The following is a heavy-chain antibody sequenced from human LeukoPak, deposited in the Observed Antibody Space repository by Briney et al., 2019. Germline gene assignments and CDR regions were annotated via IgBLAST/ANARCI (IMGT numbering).Heavy chain of an antibody. D-gene: IGHD3-16*01. J-gene: IGHJ3*02. CDR3: ARDWGVNTRALDI. CDR2: ISSSSSYI. Sequence: PGGSLRLSCAASGFTFSSYSMNWVRQAPGKGLEWVSSISSSSSYINYADSVRGRFTISRDNAKNSLFLQMDSLRGEDTAVYYCARDWGVNTRALDIWGQGTMVTVSS. V-gene: IGHV3-21*01. CDR1: GFTFSSYS.